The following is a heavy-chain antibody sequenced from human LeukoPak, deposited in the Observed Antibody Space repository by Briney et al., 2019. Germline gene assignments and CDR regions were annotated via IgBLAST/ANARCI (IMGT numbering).Heavy chain of an antibody. J-gene: IGHJ4*02. CDR1: GGSISSGGYS. CDR3: ARAYYYDSSGYHPIDY. D-gene: IGHD3-22*01. Sequence: PSETLSLTCAVSGGSISSGGYSWSWIRQPPGKGLEWIGYIYHSGSTYYNPSLKSRVTMSVDRSKNQFSLKLSSVTAADTAVYYCARAYYYDSSGYHPIDYWGQGTLVTVSS. V-gene: IGHV4-30-2*01. CDR2: IYHSGST.